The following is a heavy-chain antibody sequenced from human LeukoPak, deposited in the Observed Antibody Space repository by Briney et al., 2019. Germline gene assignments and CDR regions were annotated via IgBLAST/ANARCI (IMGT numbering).Heavy chain of an antibody. CDR1: GYTFTSYV. V-gene: IGHV7-4-1*02. D-gene: IGHD3-10*01. CDR3: ARGWFGEISYYFDN. Sequence: ASVKVSCKASGYTFTSYVVNWVRQAPGQGLEWMGWINTKTGNPTSAQGFTGRFVFSLDTSVSTAYLQISSLKAEDTAVYYCARGWFGEISYYFDNWGQGTLVTVSS. CDR2: INTKTGNP. J-gene: IGHJ4*02.